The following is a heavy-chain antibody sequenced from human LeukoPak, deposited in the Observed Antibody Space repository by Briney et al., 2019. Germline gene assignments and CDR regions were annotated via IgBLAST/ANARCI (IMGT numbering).Heavy chain of an antibody. V-gene: IGHV4-31*03. D-gene: IGHD3-3*01. CDR1: GGSISSGGYY. CDR3: AEGNIFWSAPTKNCFDP. Sequence: SQTLSLTCTVSGGSISSGGYYWSWIRQHPGKGLEWIGYIYYSGSTYYNPSLKSRVTISVDTSKNQFSLKLSSVTAADTALFYVAEGNIFWSAPTKNCFDPRGQETLVTFS. CDR2: IYYSGST. J-gene: IGHJ5*02.